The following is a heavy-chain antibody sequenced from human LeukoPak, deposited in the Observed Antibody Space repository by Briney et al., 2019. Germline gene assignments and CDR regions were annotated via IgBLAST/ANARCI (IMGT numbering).Heavy chain of an antibody. J-gene: IGHJ3*02. D-gene: IGHD1-26*01. CDR1: GFIVSSNY. CDR2: IYSDGKT. Sequence: PGGSLRPSCAASGFIVSSNYMTWVREAPGKGLEWVSVIYSDGKTYYADSVKGRFAISRDNSKNTLYLQMNSLRAEDTAVYYCARESELQDGFDIWGQGTMVTVSS. V-gene: IGHV3-53*01. CDR3: ARESELQDGFDI.